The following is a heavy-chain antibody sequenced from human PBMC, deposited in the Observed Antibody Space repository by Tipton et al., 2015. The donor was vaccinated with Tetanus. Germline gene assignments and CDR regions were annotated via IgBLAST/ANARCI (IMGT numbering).Heavy chain of an antibody. CDR3: ARQDCSGGSCSLDV. Sequence: QLVQSGAEVKKSGESLKISCKGSGYSFTSKWIGWVRQMPGKGLEWMGIVYPGDSDPRYSPSFQGQVTISADKSISAAYLQWSSVRASDTGIYYCARQDCSGGSCSLDVWGQGTTVTVSS. CDR2: VYPGDSDP. CDR1: GYSFTSKW. V-gene: IGHV5-51*01. D-gene: IGHD2-15*01. J-gene: IGHJ6*02.